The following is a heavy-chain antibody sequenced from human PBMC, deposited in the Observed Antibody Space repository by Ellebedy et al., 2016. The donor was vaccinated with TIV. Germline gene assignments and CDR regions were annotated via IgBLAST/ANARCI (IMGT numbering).Heavy chain of an antibody. CDR1: GGSFNGDY. Sequence: SETLSLTCAVYGGSFNGDYWSWIRQPPGKGLEWLGEINQSGSTKYNPSLKSRVTISLDTSKNQFSLNLSSVITADTAVYYCARVSGGYDSPGYIDYWGQGTLVTVSS. CDR2: INQSGST. J-gene: IGHJ4*02. V-gene: IGHV4-34*01. CDR3: ARVSGGYDSPGYIDY. D-gene: IGHD5-12*01.